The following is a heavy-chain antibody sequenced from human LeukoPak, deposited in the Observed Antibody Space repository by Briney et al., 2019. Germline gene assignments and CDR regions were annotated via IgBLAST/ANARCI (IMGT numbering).Heavy chain of an antibody. CDR1: GGSISSSSYY. V-gene: IGHV4-39*07. CDR3: ARYCSGGNCKGAFDI. CDR2: IYYSART. J-gene: IGHJ3*02. Sequence: SETLSLTCTVSGGSISSSSYYWGWLRQPPGKGLEWYGSIYYSARTYYTPSPNSRVNISVDTTKTQSCLKLSSVTGADTAVYYCARYCSGGNCKGAFDIWGHGTMVTVSS. D-gene: IGHD2-15*01.